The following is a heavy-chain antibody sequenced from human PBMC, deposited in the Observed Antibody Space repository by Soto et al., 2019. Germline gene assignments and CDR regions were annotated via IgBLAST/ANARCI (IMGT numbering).Heavy chain of an antibody. D-gene: IGHD4-17*01. J-gene: IGHJ4*02. CDR2: IYYSGST. V-gene: IGHV4-31*03. CDR1: GGSISSGGYY. Sequence: QVQLQESSQGLVKPSQTLSLTCTVSGGSISSGGYYWSWIRQHPGKGLEWIGYIYYSGSTYYNPSPKSRVTISVDTSKNQFSLKLSSVTAADTAVYYCARSSQSTVTTFAYWGQGTLVTVSS. CDR3: ARSSQSTVTTFAY.